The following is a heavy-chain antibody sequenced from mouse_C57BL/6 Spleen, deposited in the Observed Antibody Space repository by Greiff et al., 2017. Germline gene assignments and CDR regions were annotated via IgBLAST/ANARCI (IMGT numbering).Heavy chain of an antibody. CDR2: IYPGSGNT. Sequence: QVQLQQSGAELVRPGASVKLSCKASGYTFTDYYINWVKQRPGQGLEWIARIYPGSGNTYYNEKFKGKATLTAEKSSSTAYMQLSSLTSEDSAVYFCARENYGSSYLWYFDVWGTGTTVTVSS. CDR3: ARENYGSSYLWYFDV. J-gene: IGHJ1*03. D-gene: IGHD1-1*01. V-gene: IGHV1-76*01. CDR1: GYTFTDYY.